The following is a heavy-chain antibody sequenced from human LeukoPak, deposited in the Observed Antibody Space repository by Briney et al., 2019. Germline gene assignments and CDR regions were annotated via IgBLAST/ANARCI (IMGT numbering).Heavy chain of an antibody. Sequence: GGSLRLSCTASGFTFNTYSMNWVRQAPGKGLEWVSSISSTSSYIYYADSVRGRFTISRDNAKNSLSLQMNSLRAEDTAVYYCARGRSTWHLDYWGQGTLVTVSS. CDR1: GFTFNTYS. CDR3: ARGRSTWHLDY. D-gene: IGHD1-26*01. CDR2: ISSTSSYI. V-gene: IGHV3-21*01. J-gene: IGHJ4*02.